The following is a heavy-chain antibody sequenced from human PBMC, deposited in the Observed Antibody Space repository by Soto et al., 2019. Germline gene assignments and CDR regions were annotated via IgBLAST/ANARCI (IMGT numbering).Heavy chain of an antibody. CDR3: AREGVQHGSGPYYYYGMDV. V-gene: IGHV3-21*01. CDR2: ISSSSSYI. Sequence: EVQLVESGGGLVKPGGSLRLSCAASGFTFSSYSMNWVRQAPGKGLEWVSSISSSSSYIYYADSVKGRFTISRDNAKNSLYLQMNSLRAEDTAVYYCAREGVQHGSGPYYYYGMDVWGQVTTVTVAS. D-gene: IGHD3-10*01. CDR1: GFTFSSYS. J-gene: IGHJ6*02.